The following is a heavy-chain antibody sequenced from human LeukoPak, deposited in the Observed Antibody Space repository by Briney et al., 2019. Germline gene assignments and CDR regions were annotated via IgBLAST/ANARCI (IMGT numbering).Heavy chain of an antibody. CDR2: INPNSGDT. J-gene: IGHJ3*02. D-gene: IGHD1-26*01. Sequence: ASVKVSCKASGYIFSDYYMHWVRQAPGQGLECMGWINPNSGDTNYAQKFQGRVTMTRDTSISTAYMEVSRLRSDDTAVYYCARSREHTFDIWGQGTMVTVSS. CDR3: ARSREHTFDI. V-gene: IGHV1-2*02. CDR1: GYIFSDYY.